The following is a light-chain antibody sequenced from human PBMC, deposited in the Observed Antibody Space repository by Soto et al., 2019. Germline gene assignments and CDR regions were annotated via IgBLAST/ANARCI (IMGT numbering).Light chain of an antibody. V-gene: IGKV1-5*03. J-gene: IGKJ1*01. CDR3: QHYNSYSEA. Sequence: DIQMTQSPSTLSGSVGDRVTITCRASQTISSWLAWYQQKPGKAPTLLIYKASTLKSGVPSRFSGSGSGTEFTLTISSLQPEDVSPYYGQHYNSYSEAVGQGTKVELK. CDR1: QTISSW. CDR2: KAS.